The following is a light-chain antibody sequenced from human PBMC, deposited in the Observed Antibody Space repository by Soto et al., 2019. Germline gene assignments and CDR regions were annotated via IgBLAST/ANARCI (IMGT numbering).Light chain of an antibody. CDR2: QDS. J-gene: IGLJ2*01. CDR1: KLGDKY. CDR3: QAWDSSNPV. Sequence: SYELTQAPSVSVSPGQTASITCSGDKLGDKYACWYQQKPGQSPVLVIYQDSKRPSGIPERFSGSNSGNTATLTISGTQAMDEADYYCQAWDSSNPVFGGGTKLTVL. V-gene: IGLV3-1*01.